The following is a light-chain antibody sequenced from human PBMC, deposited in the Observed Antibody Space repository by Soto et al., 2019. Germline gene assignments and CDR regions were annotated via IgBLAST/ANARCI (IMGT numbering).Light chain of an antibody. CDR1: STNIGNNY. J-gene: IGLJ2*01. V-gene: IGLV1-51*01. CDR2: ESN. CDR3: GTWDSSLSAVV. Sequence: QSVLTQPPSVSAAPGQKVTISCSGGSTNIGNNYVSWYQQLPGTVPKIIIYESNKRPSGTPDRFSGSKSGTSATLGITGLQTGDEADYYCGTWDSSLSAVVFGGGTKLTVL.